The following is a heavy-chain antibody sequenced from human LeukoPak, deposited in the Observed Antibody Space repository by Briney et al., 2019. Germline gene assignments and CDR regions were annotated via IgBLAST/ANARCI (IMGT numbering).Heavy chain of an antibody. CDR3: ATWGGYSNPDDY. V-gene: IGHV3-74*01. D-gene: IGHD4-11*01. Sequence: GGSLRLSCAASGFTFSSYWMHWVRQAPGKGLVWVSRINSDGSSTSYADSVKGRFTISRDNAKNTLYLQMNSLRAEDTAVYYCATWGGYSNPDDYWGQGTLVTVPS. J-gene: IGHJ4*02. CDR1: GFTFSSYW. CDR2: INSDGSST.